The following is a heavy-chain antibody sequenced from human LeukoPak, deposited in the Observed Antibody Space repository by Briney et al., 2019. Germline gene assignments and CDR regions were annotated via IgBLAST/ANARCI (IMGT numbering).Heavy chain of an antibody. CDR1: GGTFSSYA. CDR3: AREHAYYYGSGAPRYFDL. V-gene: IGHV1-69*13. Sequence: EASVKVSCKASGGTFSSYAISWVRQAPGQGLEWMGGIIPIFGTANYAQKFQGRVTITADESTSTAYMELSSLRSEDTAVYYCAREHAYYYGSGAPRYFDLWGRGTLVTVSS. CDR2: IIPIFGTA. J-gene: IGHJ2*01. D-gene: IGHD3-10*01.